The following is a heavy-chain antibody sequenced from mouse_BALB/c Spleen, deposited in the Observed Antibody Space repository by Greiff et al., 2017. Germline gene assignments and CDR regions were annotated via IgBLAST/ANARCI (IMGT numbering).Heavy chain of an antibody. CDR2: IRNKANGYTT. J-gene: IGHJ4*01. V-gene: IGHV7-3*02. Sequence: EVKLVESGGGLVQPGGSLRLSCATSGFTFTDYYMSWVRQPPGKALEWLGFIRNKANGYTTEYSASVKGRFTISRDNSQSILYLQMNTLRAEDSATYYCARDVLDYWGQGTSVTVSS. CDR1: GFTFTDYY. CDR3: ARDVLDY.